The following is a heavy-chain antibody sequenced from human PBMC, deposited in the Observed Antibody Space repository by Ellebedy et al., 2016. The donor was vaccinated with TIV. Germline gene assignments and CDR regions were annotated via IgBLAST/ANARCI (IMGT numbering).Heavy chain of an antibody. V-gene: IGHV3-7*01. CDR2: IKEDGSNK. Sequence: GGSLRLSCAASGFTFSIYGMQWVRQAPGKGLEWVASIKEDGSNKHYVDSVKGRFTISRDNAKNSLYLQMNSLRVEDTAVYYCGRGDWNFDLWGRGTLVTVSS. CDR3: GRGDWNFDL. CDR1: GFTFSIYG. J-gene: IGHJ2*01.